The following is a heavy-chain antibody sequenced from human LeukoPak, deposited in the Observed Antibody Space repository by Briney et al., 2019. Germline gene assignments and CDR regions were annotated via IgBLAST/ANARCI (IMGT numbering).Heavy chain of an antibody. CDR2: IYTSGST. J-gene: IGHJ4*02. D-gene: IGHD3-22*01. Sequence: SETLSLTCTVSGGSISSYYWNWIRQPAGKGLEWIGRIYTSGSTNYNPSLKSRVTMSVDTSKNQFSLKLSSVTAADTAVYYCARELYYYDSSGYYHEGCFDYWGQGTLVTVSS. V-gene: IGHV4-4*07. CDR3: ARELYYYDSSGYYHEGCFDY. CDR1: GGSISSYY.